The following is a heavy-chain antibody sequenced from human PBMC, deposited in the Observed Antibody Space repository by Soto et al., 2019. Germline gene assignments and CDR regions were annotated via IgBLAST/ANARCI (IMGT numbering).Heavy chain of an antibody. CDR1: GYTFTSYY. V-gene: IGHV1-46*01. CDR3: ARGVYEAAAGMVDWFDP. D-gene: IGHD6-13*01. CDR2: INPSGGST. J-gene: IGHJ5*02. Sequence: ASVKVSCKASGYTFTSYYMHWVRQAPGQGLEWMGIINPSGGSTSYAQKFQGRVTMTRDTSTSTVYMELSILRSEDTAVYYCARGVYEAAAGMVDWFDPWGQGTLVTVSS.